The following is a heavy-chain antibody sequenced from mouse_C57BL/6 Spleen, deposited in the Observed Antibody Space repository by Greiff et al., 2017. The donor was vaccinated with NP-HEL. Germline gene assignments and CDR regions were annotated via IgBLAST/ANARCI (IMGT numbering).Heavy chain of an antibody. CDR1: GYTFTGYW. V-gene: IGHV1-9*01. D-gene: IGHD4-1*01. CDR2: ILPGSGST. Sequence: VMLVESGAELMKPGASVKLSCKATGYTFTGYWIEWVKQRPGHGLEWIGEILPGSGSTNYYEKFKGKATVTADTSSNTAYMQLSSLTTEDSAIYNCARGAWAFDYWGQGTTLTVSS. J-gene: IGHJ2*01. CDR3: ARGAWAFDY.